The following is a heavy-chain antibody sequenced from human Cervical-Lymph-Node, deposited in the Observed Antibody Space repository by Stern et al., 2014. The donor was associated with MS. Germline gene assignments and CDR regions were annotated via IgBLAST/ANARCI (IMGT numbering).Heavy chain of an antibody. J-gene: IGHJ6*02. CDR1: GFTFSSYS. CDR2: ISSSSSYI. V-gene: IGHV3-21*01. D-gene: IGHD5-24*01. Sequence: EVQLEESGGGLVKPGGSLRLSCAASGFTFSSYSMNWVRQAPGKGLEWVSSISSSSSYIYYADSVKGRFTISRDNAKKSLYLQMNSLRAEDTAVYYCARDLQRWLQSGYGMDVWGQGTTVTVSS. CDR3: ARDLQRWLQSGYGMDV.